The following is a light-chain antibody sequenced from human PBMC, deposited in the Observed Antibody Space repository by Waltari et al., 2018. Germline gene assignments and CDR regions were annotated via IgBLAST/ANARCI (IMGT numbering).Light chain of an antibody. CDR1: SSDVGRFDY. V-gene: IGLV2-8*01. J-gene: IGLJ2*01. CDR2: NVR. CDR3: SSYAGSNIV. Sequence: QSALTQPPSASGSPGQSVTISCTGTSSDVGRFDYVSWYQQHPGQTPKLLIYNVRQGPSGVPDRFSGSKSGNPASLIVSGLQADDEADYYCSSYAGSNIVFGGGTKLTVL.